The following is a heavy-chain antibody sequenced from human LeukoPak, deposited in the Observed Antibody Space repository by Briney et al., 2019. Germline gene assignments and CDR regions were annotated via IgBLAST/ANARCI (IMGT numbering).Heavy chain of an antibody. Sequence: ASVKVSCKASGGTFSSYAISWVRQAPGQGLEWMRGIIPIFGTANYAQKFQGRVTITTDESTSTAYMELSSLRSEDTAVYYCASLSYDYVWGSYRYIFDYWGQGTLVTVSS. V-gene: IGHV1-69*05. CDR3: ASLSYDYVWGSYRYIFDY. CDR2: IIPIFGTA. CDR1: GGTFSSYA. D-gene: IGHD3-16*02. J-gene: IGHJ4*02.